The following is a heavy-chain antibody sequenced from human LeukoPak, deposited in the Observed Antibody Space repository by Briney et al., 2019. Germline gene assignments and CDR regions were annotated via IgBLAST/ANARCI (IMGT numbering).Heavy chain of an antibody. CDR2: IYYTGST. Sequence: SETLSLTCTVSGGSISSYYWSCIRQPPGKGLECSGYIYYTGSTNYNPSLKSRVTISVDTSKNQFSLKLSSVTAADTAVYYCARAFSSGWYPYSIGGLWFDYWGQGTLVTASS. V-gene: IGHV4-59*01. J-gene: IGHJ4*02. CDR1: GGSISSYY. D-gene: IGHD6-19*01. CDR3: ARAFSSGWYPYSIGGLWFDY.